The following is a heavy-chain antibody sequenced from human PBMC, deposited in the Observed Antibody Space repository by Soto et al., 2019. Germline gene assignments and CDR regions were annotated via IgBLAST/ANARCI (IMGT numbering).Heavy chain of an antibody. CDR2: ISSSSSYI. V-gene: IGHV3-21*01. CDR1: GFTFSSYS. J-gene: IGHJ4*02. CDR3: ARDSHKRYCSSTSCYFMPSTVKQNKPLDY. D-gene: IGHD2-2*01. Sequence: GGSLRLSCAASGFTFSSYSMNWVRQAPGKGLEWVSSISSSSSYIYYADSVKGRFTISRDNAKNSLYLQMNSLRAEDTAVYYCARDSHKRYCSSTSCYFMPSTVKQNKPLDYWGQGTLVTVSS.